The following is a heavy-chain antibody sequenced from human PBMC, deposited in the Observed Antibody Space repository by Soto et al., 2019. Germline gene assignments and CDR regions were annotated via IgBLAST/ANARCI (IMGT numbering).Heavy chain of an antibody. CDR3: AKGSSGWYGGEYFQH. Sequence: GGSLRLSCAASRFTFSSYGMHWVRQAPGKGLEWVAVISYDGSNKYYADSVKGRFTISRDNSKNTLYLQMNSLRAEDTAVYYCAKGSSGWYGGEYFQHWGQGTLVTVSS. V-gene: IGHV3-30*18. J-gene: IGHJ1*01. D-gene: IGHD6-19*01. CDR1: RFTFSSYG. CDR2: ISYDGSNK.